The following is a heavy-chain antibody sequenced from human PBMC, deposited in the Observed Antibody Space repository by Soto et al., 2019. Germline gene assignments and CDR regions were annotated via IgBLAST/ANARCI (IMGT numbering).Heavy chain of an antibody. CDR2: IIPIFGTA. CDR3: ARDAYSSSSMWFDP. Sequence: GASVKVSFKACGGTFSSYAISWVRQAPGQGLEWMGGIIPIFGTANYAQKFQGRVTITADESTSTAYMGLSSLRSEDTAVYYCARDAYSSSSMWFDPWGQGTLVT. CDR1: GGTFSSYA. D-gene: IGHD6-6*01. V-gene: IGHV1-69*13. J-gene: IGHJ5*02.